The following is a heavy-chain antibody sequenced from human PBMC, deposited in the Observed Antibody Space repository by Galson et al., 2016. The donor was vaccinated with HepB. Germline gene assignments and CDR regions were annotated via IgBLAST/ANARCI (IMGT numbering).Heavy chain of an antibody. CDR2: ISYDGKTK. CDR1: GFSFSSYV. CDR3: AKPPSGEDDAFHI. V-gene: IGHV3-30*18. J-gene: IGHJ3*02. Sequence: SLRLSCAASGFSFSSYVMHWVRQAPGKGLEWVAVISYDGKTKFYGDSVKGRFTISRDHSKSTLYLQMNSLRVEDTAVYFCAKPPSGEDDAFHIWGQGTLVTVS. D-gene: IGHD3-10*01.